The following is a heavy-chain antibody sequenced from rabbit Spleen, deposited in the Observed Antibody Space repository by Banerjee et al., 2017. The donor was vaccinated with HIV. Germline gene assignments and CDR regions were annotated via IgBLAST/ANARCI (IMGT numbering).Heavy chain of an antibody. CDR1: GVSFGFSSY. V-gene: IGHV1S45*01. CDR2: IEVGSSGFS. J-gene: IGHJ4*01. Sequence: QEQLEESGGGLVKPGASLTLTCTASGVSFGFSSYMCWIRQAPGKGLEWIACIEVGSSGFSYFATWAKGRFTISETSSTTVTLQVTRLTAADTATYFCARGFNNNGYGKACNLWGPGTLVTVS. CDR3: ARGFNNNGYGKACNL. D-gene: IGHD6-1*01.